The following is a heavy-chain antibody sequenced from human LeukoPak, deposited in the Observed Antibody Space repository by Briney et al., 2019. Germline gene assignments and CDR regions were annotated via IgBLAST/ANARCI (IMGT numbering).Heavy chain of an antibody. CDR3: ASVGPKQWLLGSMASSDY. CDR2: INWNGGST. CDR1: GFTFDDYG. V-gene: IGHV3-20*04. J-gene: IGHJ4*02. D-gene: IGHD3-22*01. Sequence: GGSLRLSCAASGFTFDDYGMSWVRQAPGKRLEWVSGINWNGGSTGYADSVKGRFTISRDNAKNSLYLQMNSLRAEDTAVYYCASVGPKQWLLGSMASSDYWGQGTLVTVSS.